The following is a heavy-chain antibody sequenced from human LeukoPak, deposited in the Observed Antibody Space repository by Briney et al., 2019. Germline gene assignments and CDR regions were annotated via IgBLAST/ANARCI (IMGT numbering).Heavy chain of an antibody. CDR1: GSSINNKKW. Sequence: PSETLSLTCAVSGSSINNKKWWSWVRQPPGKGLEWIGEIYYSGSTYYNPSLKSRVTISVDTSKNQFSLKLSSVTAADTAVYYCASGDYGYFQHWGQGTPVTVSS. D-gene: IGHD4-17*01. CDR3: ASGDYGYFQH. J-gene: IGHJ1*01. V-gene: IGHV4-4*02. CDR2: IYYSGST.